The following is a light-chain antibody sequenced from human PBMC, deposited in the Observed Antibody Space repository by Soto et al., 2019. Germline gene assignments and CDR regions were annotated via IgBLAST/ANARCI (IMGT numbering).Light chain of an antibody. J-gene: IGKJ3*01. CDR2: RSS. CDR3: QHYDSSSVT. V-gene: IGKV3-20*01. CDR1: LIVSSSY. Sequence: EIVLTQSTGTVSLSPGERATLSCRASLIVSSSYLAWYQQKPGQAARLPIYRSSSRSTCIPDRFSGSGSGTDFTLTISRLEPEDYAVYYCQHYDSSSVTFGPGTKVDFK.